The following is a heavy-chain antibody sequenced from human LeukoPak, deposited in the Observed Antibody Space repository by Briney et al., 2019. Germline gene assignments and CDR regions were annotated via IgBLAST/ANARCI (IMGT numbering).Heavy chain of an antibody. J-gene: IGHJ4*02. Sequence: GVLRLSCAASGFTVSSNYMSWVRQAPGKGLEWVSVIYSGGSTYYADSVKGRFTISRDNSKNTLYLQMNSLRAEDTAVYYCARDWGYGDYAFDYWGQGTLVTVSS. D-gene: IGHD4-17*01. CDR1: GFTVSSNY. CDR2: IYSGGST. V-gene: IGHV3-66*01. CDR3: ARDWGYGDYAFDY.